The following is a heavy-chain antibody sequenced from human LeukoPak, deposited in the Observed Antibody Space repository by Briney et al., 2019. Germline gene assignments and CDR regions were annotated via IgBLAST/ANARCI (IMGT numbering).Heavy chain of an antibody. CDR1: GFSFDDYA. CDR3: ARDKIVGATLFDY. J-gene: IGHJ4*02. Sequence: GRSLRLSCAASGFSFDDYAMHWVRQAPGKGLEWVANIKQDGSEKYYVDSVKGRSTISRDNAKNLLYLQMDSLRDEDAAVYYCARDKIVGATLFDYWGQGTLVTVSS. CDR2: IKQDGSEK. V-gene: IGHV3-7*01. D-gene: IGHD1-26*01.